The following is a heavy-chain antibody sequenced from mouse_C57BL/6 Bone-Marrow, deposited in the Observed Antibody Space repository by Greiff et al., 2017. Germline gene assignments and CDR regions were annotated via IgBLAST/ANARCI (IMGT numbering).Heavy chain of an antibody. D-gene: IGHD2-4*01. CDR2: IRSKSNNYAT. J-gene: IGHJ4*01. V-gene: IGHV10-1*01. Sequence: EVKLMESGGGLVQPKGSLKLSCAASGFSFNPYAMNWVRQAPGKGLEWVARIRSKSNNYATYYADSVKDRFTISRDDSESMLYLQMNNLKTEDTAVYYCVRDYDWGRDYWGQGTSVTVSS. CDR3: VRDYDWGRDY. CDR1: GFSFNPYA.